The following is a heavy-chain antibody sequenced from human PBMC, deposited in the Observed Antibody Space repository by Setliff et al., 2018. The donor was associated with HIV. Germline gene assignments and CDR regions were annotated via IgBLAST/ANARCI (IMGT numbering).Heavy chain of an antibody. J-gene: IGHJ3*02. CDR3: TRDRGRPDSFDI. Sequence: GGSLRLSCAASGFTFRSFGMHWVRQVPGKGLEWVAVIWYDGINKNYADSVRGRFTISRDNSRDTLYLEMSSLRVEDTALYFCTRDRGRPDSFDIWGQGTMVTVSS. D-gene: IGHD1-26*01. CDR1: GFTFRSFG. CDR2: IWYDGINK. V-gene: IGHV3-33*01.